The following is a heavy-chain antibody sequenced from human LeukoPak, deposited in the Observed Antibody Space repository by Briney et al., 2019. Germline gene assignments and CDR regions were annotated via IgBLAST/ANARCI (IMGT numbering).Heavy chain of an antibody. CDR1: GYSLTSYW. CDR2: IYPGDSDT. CDR3: ARPNRRDGYNFDY. D-gene: IGHD5-24*01. V-gene: IGHV5-51*01. Sequence: GESLKISCKGSGYSLTSYWIGWVRQMPGKGLEWMGIIYPGDSDTRYSPSFQGQVTISADKSISTAYLQWSSLKASDTAMYYCARPNRRDGYNFDYWGQGTLVTVSS. J-gene: IGHJ4*02.